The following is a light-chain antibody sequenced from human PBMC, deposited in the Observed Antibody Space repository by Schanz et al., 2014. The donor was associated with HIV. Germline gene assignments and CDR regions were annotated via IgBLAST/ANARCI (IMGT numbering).Light chain of an antibody. J-gene: IGLJ3*02. CDR1: SSNIGSNT. V-gene: IGLV1-44*01. CDR3: AVWDDSLNGWV. Sequence: QSVLTQPPSASGTPGQRVTISCSGSSSNIGSNTVNWYQQLPGTAPKLLIQANNQRPSGVPGRLSGSKSGTSASLAISGLQSEDEADYYCAVWDDSLNGWVFGGGTKLTVL. CDR2: ANN.